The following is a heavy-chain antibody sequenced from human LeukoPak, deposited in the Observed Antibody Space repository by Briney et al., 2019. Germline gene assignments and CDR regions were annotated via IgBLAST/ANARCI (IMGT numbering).Heavy chain of an antibody. CDR2: IYSGGST. V-gene: IGHV3-53*01. Sequence: GGSLRLSCAASGFTVSSNYMSWVRQAPGKGLEWVSVIYSGGSTYYADSMKGRFTISRDNSKNTLYLQMNSLRAEDTAVYYCARDSFYSTTDAFDIWGQGTMVTVSS. J-gene: IGHJ3*02. CDR1: GFTVSSNY. CDR3: ARDSFYSTTDAFDI. D-gene: IGHD2/OR15-2a*01.